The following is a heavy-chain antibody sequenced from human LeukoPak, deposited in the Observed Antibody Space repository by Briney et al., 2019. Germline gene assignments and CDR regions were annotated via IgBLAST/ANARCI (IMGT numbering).Heavy chain of an antibody. CDR1: GGSISSYY. D-gene: IGHD6-19*01. CDR3: VRRHSSGWSYYFDY. Sequence: PSETLSLTCTVSGGSISSYYWSWIRQPPGKGLEWIGYIYYSGSTNYNPSLKSRVTISVDTSKNQFSLKLSSVTAADTAVYYCVRRHSSGWSYYFDYWGQGTLVTVSS. J-gene: IGHJ4*02. V-gene: IGHV4-59*08. CDR2: IYYSGST.